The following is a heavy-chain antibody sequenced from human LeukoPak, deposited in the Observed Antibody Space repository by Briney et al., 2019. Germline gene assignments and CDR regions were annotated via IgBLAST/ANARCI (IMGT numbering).Heavy chain of an antibody. Sequence: GGSLRLSCAASGFTFSSYSMNWVRQAPGKGLEWVSSISSSSSYIYYADSVKGRFTISRDNAKNSLYLQMNSLRAEDTAVYYCARGSAADRGFDYWGQGTLVTVSS. J-gene: IGHJ4*02. CDR2: ISSSSSYI. D-gene: IGHD1-26*01. CDR1: GFTFSSYS. CDR3: ARGSAADRGFDY. V-gene: IGHV3-21*03.